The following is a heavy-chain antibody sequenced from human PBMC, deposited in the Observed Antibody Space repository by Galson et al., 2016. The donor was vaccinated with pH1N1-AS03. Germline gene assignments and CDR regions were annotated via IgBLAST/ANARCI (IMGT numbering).Heavy chain of an antibody. Sequence: LRLSCAASGFTFSSYWLHWVRQAPGKGLVWVSRINSDGRSTSYADSVKGRFTISRDNAKNTLYLQMNSLRAEDTAVYYCARWIGGVGATKYYFDYWGQGTLVTVSS. V-gene: IGHV3-74*01. D-gene: IGHD1-26*01. CDR3: ARWIGGVGATKYYFDY. CDR1: GFTFSSYW. J-gene: IGHJ4*02. CDR2: INSDGRST.